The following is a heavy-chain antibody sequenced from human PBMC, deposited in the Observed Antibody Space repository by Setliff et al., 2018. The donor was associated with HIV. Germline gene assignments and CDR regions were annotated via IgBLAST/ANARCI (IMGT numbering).Heavy chain of an antibody. CDR2: ISSSSSYK. CDR1: GFTINTYS. V-gene: IGHV3-21*01. J-gene: IGHJ4*02. D-gene: IGHD5-12*01. Sequence: GGSLRLSCATSGFTINTYSMNWVRQAPGKGLEWVASISSSSSYKFYADSLKGRFTVSRDNANNALYLQMNSLRVEDTGVYYCARGQEGGYTYGTGRYYFDYWGQGALVTVSS. CDR3: ARGQEGGYTYGTGRYYFDY.